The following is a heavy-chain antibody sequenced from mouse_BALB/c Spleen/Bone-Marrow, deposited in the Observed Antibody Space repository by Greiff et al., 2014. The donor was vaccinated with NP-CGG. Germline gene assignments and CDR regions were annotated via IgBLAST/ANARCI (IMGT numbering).Heavy chain of an antibody. Sequence: VHVKQSGPELVKPGASVKISCKTSGYTFTDYTIHWAKQSHGKSLEWIGGINPNNGGSTYNQKFKGKATLTIHKPSSTAYMELRSLTSEDAAVYYCAGGRWYYWGQGTTLTVSS. CDR3: AGGRWYY. CDR2: INPNNGGS. J-gene: IGHJ2*01. D-gene: IGHD2-3*01. CDR1: GYTFTDYT. V-gene: IGHV1-18*01.